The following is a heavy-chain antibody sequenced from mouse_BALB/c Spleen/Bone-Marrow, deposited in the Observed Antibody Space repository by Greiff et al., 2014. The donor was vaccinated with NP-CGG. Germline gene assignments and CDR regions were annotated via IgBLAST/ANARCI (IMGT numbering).Heavy chain of an antibody. J-gene: IGHJ2*01. Sequence: EVQGVESGPELVKPGASVKMSCKASGYTFTSYVMHWAKQKPGQGLEWIGYINPYNDGTKYNEKFKGKATLTSDKSSSTAYMELSSLTSEDSAAYYCARQGVDYFDYWGQGTTLTVSS. CDR1: GYTFTSYV. CDR2: INPYNDGT. V-gene: IGHV1-14*01. CDR3: ARQGVDYFDY.